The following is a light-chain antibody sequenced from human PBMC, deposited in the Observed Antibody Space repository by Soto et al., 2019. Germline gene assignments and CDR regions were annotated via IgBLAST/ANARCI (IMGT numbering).Light chain of an antibody. CDR1: QSLNARY. CDR3: QQFHISRT. CDR2: GAS. V-gene: IGKV3-20*01. Sequence: EIVLTQSPGTLSLSPGERATLSCRASQSLNARYLAWYQVKPGQAPRLLFYGASSRATGIPDRFIGSGSGTDFTLTINRLEPEDFAVYYCQQFHISRTFGQGTKVEIK. J-gene: IGKJ1*01.